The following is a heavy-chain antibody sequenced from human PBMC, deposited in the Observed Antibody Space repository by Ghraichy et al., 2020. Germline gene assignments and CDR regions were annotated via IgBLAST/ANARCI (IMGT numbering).Heavy chain of an antibody. D-gene: IGHD3-9*01. CDR3: AKDSGEVLRYFDWLSGALSIDY. CDR2: ISYDGSNK. J-gene: IGHJ4*02. V-gene: IGHV3-30*18. Sequence: GGSLRLSCAASGFTFSSYGMHWVRQAPGKGLEWVAVISYDGSNKYYADSVKGRFTISRDNSKNTLYLQMNSLRAEDTAVYYCAKDSGEVLRYFDWLSGALSIDYWGQGTLVTVSS. CDR1: GFTFSSYG.